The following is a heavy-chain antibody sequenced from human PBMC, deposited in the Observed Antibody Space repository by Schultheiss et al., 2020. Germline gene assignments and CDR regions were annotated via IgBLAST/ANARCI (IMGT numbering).Heavy chain of an antibody. Sequence: GGSLRLSCAASGFTVSSNHMTWVRQAPGKGLEWLLVIYSGGNTFYTDSVKGRFTISSDNSKNTLYLQMNSLRAEDTAVYYCARDRYSGPPSFLDYWGQGTLVNVYS. D-gene: IGHD5-12*01. V-gene: IGHV3-66*02. CDR1: GFTVSSNH. J-gene: IGHJ4*02. CDR2: IYSGGNT. CDR3: ARDRYSGPPSFLDY.